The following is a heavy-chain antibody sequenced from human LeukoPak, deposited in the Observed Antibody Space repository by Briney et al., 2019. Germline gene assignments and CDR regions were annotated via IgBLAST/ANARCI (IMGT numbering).Heavy chain of an antibody. D-gene: IGHD6-13*01. J-gene: IGHJ4*02. V-gene: IGHV3-11*01. CDR2: ISSSGSTM. CDR3: VGRFSSSFYPYFFDY. Sequence: GGSLRLSCAASGFIFSDYYMSWIRQAPGKGLEWVSYISSSGSTMYYTDSVKGRFTISRDNAKNSLYLQMNSLRAEDTALYYCVGRFSSSFYPYFFDYWGQGTLVTVSS. CDR1: GFIFSDYY.